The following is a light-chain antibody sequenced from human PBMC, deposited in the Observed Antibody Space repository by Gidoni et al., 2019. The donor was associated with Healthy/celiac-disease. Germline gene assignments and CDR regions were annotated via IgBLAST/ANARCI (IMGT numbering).Light chain of an antibody. CDR3: QQYGSSPLT. CDR2: GAS. V-gene: IGKV3-20*01. CDR1: QSVSSSY. Sequence: EIVLTQSTRTLSLSPGERATLSCSDSQSVSSSYLAWYQQKPGQAPSLLIYGASFRATGIPDRFSGSGSGTDFTLTISRLEPEDFAVYYCQQYGSSPLTFGGXTKVEIK. J-gene: IGKJ4*01.